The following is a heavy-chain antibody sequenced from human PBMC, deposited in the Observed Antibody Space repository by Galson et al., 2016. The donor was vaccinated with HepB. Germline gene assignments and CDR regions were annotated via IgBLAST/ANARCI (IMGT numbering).Heavy chain of an antibody. Sequence: SLRLSCAASGFSVSSNYIIWVRQAPGKGLEWVSAIYSGGSTYYADAVKGHFTVSRDNPKNTVYLRMNSLRAEDTAVYYCARQAYYDSSGYYYPLGYWGQGTLVTVSS. CDR1: GFSVSSNY. V-gene: IGHV3-53*01. J-gene: IGHJ4*02. D-gene: IGHD3-22*01. CDR3: ARQAYYDSSGYYYPLGY. CDR2: IYSGGST.